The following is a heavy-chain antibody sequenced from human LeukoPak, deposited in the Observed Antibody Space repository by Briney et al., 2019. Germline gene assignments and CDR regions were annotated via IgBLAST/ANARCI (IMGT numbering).Heavy chain of an antibody. CDR2: ISHDGSNK. Sequence: PGGPLRLSCVVSAFTFSGYSMHWVRQAPGKGLEWVAFISHDGSNKYCADSLKGRFTISRDNSKNTLFLQINSLRPEDTAVYYCARVGYDYNWYDAFDIWGQGTMVTVSS. J-gene: IGHJ3*02. CDR3: ARVGYDYNWYDAFDI. D-gene: IGHD1-1*01. V-gene: IGHV3-30*04. CDR1: AFTFSGYS.